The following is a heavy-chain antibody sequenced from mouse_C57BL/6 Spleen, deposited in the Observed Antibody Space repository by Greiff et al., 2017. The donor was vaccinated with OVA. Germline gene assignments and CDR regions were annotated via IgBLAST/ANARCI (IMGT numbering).Heavy chain of an antibody. J-gene: IGHJ3*01. CDR3: AREGAYGNSFAY. CDR2: INYDGSST. V-gene: IGHV5-16*01. Sequence: EVKVVESEGGLVQPGSSMKLSCTASGFTFSDYYMAWVRQVPEKGLEWVANINYDGSSTYYLDSLKSRFIISRDNAKNILYLQMSSLKSEDTATYYCAREGAYGNSFAYWGQGTLVTVSA. D-gene: IGHD2-1*01. CDR1: GFTFSDYY.